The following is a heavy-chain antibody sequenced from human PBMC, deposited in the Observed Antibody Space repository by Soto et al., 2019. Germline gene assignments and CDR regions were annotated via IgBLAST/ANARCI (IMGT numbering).Heavy chain of an antibody. CDR2: INHSGST. V-gene: IGHV4-34*09. CDR3: ARQGCSGGSCWSPDP. CDR1: GGSFSGYY. D-gene: IGHD2-15*01. J-gene: IGHJ5*02. Sequence: PSETLSLTCAVYGGSFSGYYWSWIRQPPGKGLEWIGEINHSGSTNYNPSLKSRVTISVDTSKNQFSLKLSSVTAADTAVYYCARQGCSGGSCWSPDPWGQGTLVTVSS.